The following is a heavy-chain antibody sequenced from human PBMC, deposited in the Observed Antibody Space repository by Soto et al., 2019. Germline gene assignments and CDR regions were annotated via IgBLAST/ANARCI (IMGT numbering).Heavy chain of an antibody. CDR2: INPNSGGT. CDR1: GYTFTGYY. V-gene: IGHV1-2*04. D-gene: IGHD6-19*01. J-gene: IGHJ6*02. Sequence: QVQLVQSGAEVKKPGASVKVSCKASGYTFTGYYMHWVRQAPGQGLEWMGWINPNSGGTNYAQKFQGWVTMTRDTSISTAYMELSRLRSDDTAVYYCARGVSDGLAVACYYYYGMDVWGQGTTVTVSS. CDR3: ARGVSDGLAVACYYYYGMDV.